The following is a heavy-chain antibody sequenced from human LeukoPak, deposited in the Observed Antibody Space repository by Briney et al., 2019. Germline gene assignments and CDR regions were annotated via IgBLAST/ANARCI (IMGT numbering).Heavy chain of an antibody. Sequence: ASVKVSCKASGYTFTGYYMHWVRQAPGQGPEWMGWINPNSGGTNYAQKFRGRVTMTRDTSISTAYMELSRLRSDDTAVYYCATQKYSSGWSFDYWGQGTLVTVSS. CDR1: GYTFTGYY. V-gene: IGHV1-2*02. CDR3: ATQKYSSGWSFDY. CDR2: INPNSGGT. J-gene: IGHJ4*02. D-gene: IGHD6-19*01.